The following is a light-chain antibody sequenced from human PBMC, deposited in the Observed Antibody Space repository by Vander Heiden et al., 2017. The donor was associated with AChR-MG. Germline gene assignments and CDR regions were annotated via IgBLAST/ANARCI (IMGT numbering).Light chain of an antibody. J-gene: IGKJ1*01. CDR1: QGISSA. CDR3: QQFNSYHRT. CDR2: DAS. Sequence: AIQLTQSPSSLSASVGDRVTIPCRASQGISSALAWYLQKPGKAPRLLIYDASSLENGVPSRFSGSGSGADFTLTISSLQAEDSATYYCQQFNSYHRTFGQGTKVEIK. V-gene: IGKV1-13*02.